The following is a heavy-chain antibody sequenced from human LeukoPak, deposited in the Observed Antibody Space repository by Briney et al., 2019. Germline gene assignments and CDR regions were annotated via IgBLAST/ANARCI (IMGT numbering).Heavy chain of an antibody. CDR3: ASSGIAAAGSGDWFDP. J-gene: IGHJ5*02. V-gene: IGHV3-21*01. D-gene: IGHD6-13*01. CDR1: GFTFSSYS. Sequence: KTGGSLRLSCAASGFTFSSYSMNWVRQAPGKALEWVSSISSGSSYIYYADSVKGRFTISRDNAKNSLYLQMNSLRAEDTAVYYCASSGIAAAGSGDWFDPWGQGTLVTVSS. CDR2: ISSGSSYI.